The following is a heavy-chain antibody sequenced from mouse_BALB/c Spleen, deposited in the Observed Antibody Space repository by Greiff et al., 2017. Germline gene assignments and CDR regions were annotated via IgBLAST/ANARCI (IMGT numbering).Heavy chain of an antibody. CDR3: TKGNYRYDDAMDY. V-gene: IGHV1S22*01. J-gene: IGHJ4*01. D-gene: IGHD2-14*01. CDR1: GYTFTSYW. CDR2: IYPGSGST. Sequence: LQQPGSELVRPGASVKLSCKASGYTFTSYWMHWVKQRHGQGLEWIGNIYPGSGSTNYDEKFKSKGTLAVDTSSSTAYMHLSSLTSEDSAVYYCTKGNYRYDDAMDYWGQGTSVTVSS.